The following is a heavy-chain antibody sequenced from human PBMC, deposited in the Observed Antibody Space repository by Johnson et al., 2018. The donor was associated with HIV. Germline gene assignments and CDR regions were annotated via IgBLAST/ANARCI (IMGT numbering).Heavy chain of an antibody. Sequence: VQLVESGGGLVQPGGSLRLSCAASGFTFSAYWMTWVRQAPGKGLEWVASISQEGSEKYYVDSVKGRFTISRDNAKNSLYLQMNSLRAEDTAVYYCARDRGGGSYHDAFDIWGQGTMVTVSS. J-gene: IGHJ3*02. D-gene: IGHD1-26*01. CDR3: ARDRGGGSYHDAFDI. CDR1: GFTFSAYW. CDR2: ISQEGSEK. V-gene: IGHV3-7*01.